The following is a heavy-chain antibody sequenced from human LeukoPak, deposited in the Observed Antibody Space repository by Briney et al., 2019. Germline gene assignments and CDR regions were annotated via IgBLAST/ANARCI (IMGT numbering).Heavy chain of an antibody. D-gene: IGHD6-13*01. CDR1: GFTVSSNY. V-gene: IGHV3-66*01. CDR3: ASVRGYSSSRFDY. CDR2: IYGGGDT. J-gene: IGHJ4*02. Sequence: PGGSLRLSCAVSGFTVSSNYMSWVRQAPGKGLEWVSVIYGGGDTHYADSVKGRFTISRDNAKNSLYLQMNSLRAEDTAVYYCASVRGYSSSRFDYWGQGTPVTVSS.